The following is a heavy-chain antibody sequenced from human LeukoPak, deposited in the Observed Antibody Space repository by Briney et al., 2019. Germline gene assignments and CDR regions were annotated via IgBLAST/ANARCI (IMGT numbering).Heavy chain of an antibody. J-gene: IGHJ5*02. Sequence: SETLSLICTVSGGSISSYYWSWIRQPAGKGLEWIGRIYTSGGTDYNPSLKSRVIMSVDTSKNHLSLKLTSVTAADTAVYYCARDSGTTGEVKFDPWGQGILVTVSS. CDR3: ARDSGTTGEVKFDP. D-gene: IGHD3-10*01. V-gene: IGHV4-4*07. CDR2: IYTSGGT. CDR1: GGSISSYY.